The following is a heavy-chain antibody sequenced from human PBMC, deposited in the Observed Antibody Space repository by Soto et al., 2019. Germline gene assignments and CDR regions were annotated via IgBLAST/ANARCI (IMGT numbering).Heavy chain of an antibody. CDR1: GDSFNSNW. J-gene: IGHJ6*02. V-gene: IGHV5-51*01. Sequence: PGESLKISCKVSGDSFNSNWIAWVRQRPGRGLEWMGIIYPIDSVTRYSPSFQGQVTISVDRSVNSAFLQWRSLKASDTATYYCARRSAVTTFYFYGMDVWGQGTTVTVSS. D-gene: IGHD4-17*01. CDR3: ARRSAVTTFYFYGMDV. CDR2: IYPIDSVT.